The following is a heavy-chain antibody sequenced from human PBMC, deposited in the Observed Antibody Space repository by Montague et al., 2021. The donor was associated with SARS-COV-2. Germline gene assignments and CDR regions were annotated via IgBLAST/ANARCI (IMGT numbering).Heavy chain of an antibody. V-gene: IGHV4-59*01. Sequence: SETLSLTCTVSGGSISSYYWSWIRQPPGTGLEWIGYIYYSGSTNYNPSLKRRVTISVDTSKNQFSLKLSSVTAADTAVYYCARDSRTDFDWLFPDSGSYYYYMDVWGKGTTVTVSS. CDR3: ARDSRTDFDWLFPDSGSYYYYMDV. J-gene: IGHJ6*03. D-gene: IGHD3-9*01. CDR1: GGSISSYY. CDR2: IYYSGST.